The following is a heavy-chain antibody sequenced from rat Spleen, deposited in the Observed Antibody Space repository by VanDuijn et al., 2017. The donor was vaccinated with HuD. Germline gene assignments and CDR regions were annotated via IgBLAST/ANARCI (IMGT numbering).Heavy chain of an antibody. V-gene: IGHV5-7*01. CDR1: GFTFSDYT. CDR3: GRYFDV. CDR2: IIYDGSNT. J-gene: IGHJ2*01. Sequence: EVQLVESGGGLVQTGRSLKLSCAASGFTFSDYTMAWVRQAPKKGLEWVAAIIYDGSNTYYRDSVKGRFTVSRDNAGSTLYLQMDSLRSEDTATYFCGRYFDVWGQGLMVTVSS.